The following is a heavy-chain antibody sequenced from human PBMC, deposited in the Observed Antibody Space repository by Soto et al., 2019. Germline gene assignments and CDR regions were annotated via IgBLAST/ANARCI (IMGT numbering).Heavy chain of an antibody. Sequence: QAQLVQSGAEVKRPGSSVKVSCKASGDTFSSYSISWVRQAPGQGLEWMGRFIPMVGTPNYAQKFQGRVTFSADKSTSTAYMVLSSLISDDTAVYYCATDGGSSSSSAYSYFLEVWGKGTLVTVSS. V-gene: IGHV1-69*08. CDR2: FIPMVGTP. D-gene: IGHD3-16*01. CDR1: GDTFSSYS. J-gene: IGHJ6*03. CDR3: ATDGGSSSSSAYSYFLEV.